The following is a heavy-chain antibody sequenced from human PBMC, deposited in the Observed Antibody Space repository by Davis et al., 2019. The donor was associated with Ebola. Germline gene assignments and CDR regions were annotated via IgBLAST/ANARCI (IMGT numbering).Heavy chain of an antibody. J-gene: IGHJ5*02. CDR2: TYYRSKWYN. V-gene: IGHV6-1*01. CDR3: ARAAYDILTGYLSAHNWFDP. D-gene: IGHD3-9*01. Sequence: MPSETLSLTCAISGDSVSSNSAAWNWIRQSPSRGLEWLGRTYYRSKWYNDYAVSVKSRITINPDTSKNQFSLQLNSVTPEDTAVYYCARAAYDILTGYLSAHNWFDPWGQGTLVTVSS. CDR1: GDSVSSNSAA.